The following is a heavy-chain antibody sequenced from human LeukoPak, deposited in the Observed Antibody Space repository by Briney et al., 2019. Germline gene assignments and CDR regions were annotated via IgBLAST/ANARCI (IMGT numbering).Heavy chain of an antibody. CDR2: IYYSGST. D-gene: IGHD3-3*01. J-gene: IGHJ5*02. V-gene: IGHV4-39*01. CDR3: ARLILGSYYDFWSGYWEYNWFDP. CDR1: GGSISSSSYY. Sequence: PSETLSLTCTVSGGSISSSSYYWGWIRRPPGKGLEWIGSIYYSGSTYYNPSLKSRVTISVDTSKNQFSLKLSSVTAADTAVYYCARLILGSYYDFWSGYWEYNWFDPWGQGTLVTVSS.